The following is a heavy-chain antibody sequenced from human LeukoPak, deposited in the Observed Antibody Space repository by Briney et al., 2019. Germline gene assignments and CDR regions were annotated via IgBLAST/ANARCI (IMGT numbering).Heavy chain of an antibody. V-gene: IGHV4-59*08. J-gene: IGHJ3*02. CDR2: IYYSGST. CDR3: ASSSMWSTGAFDI. Sequence: SETLSLTCTVSGGSISSYYWSWIRQPPGKGLEWIGYIYYSGSTNYNPSLKSRVTISVDTSKNQFSLKLSSVTAADTAVYYCASSSMWSTGAFDIWGQGIMVTVSS. D-gene: IGHD2-21*01. CDR1: GGSISSYY.